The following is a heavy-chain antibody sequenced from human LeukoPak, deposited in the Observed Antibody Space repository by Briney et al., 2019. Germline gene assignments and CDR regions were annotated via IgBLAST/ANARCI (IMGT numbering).Heavy chain of an antibody. CDR1: RCTFSSYW. J-gene: IGHJ4*02. V-gene: IGHV3-7*01. Sequence: GGSLRLFCAASRCTFSSYWMSRVRQAPGKGLEWVANIKQDGSEKYYVDSVKGRFTISRDNAKNSLYLQMNSLRAEDTAVYYCARRPKTGKNFDYWGQGTLVTVSS. CDR3: ARRPKTGKNFDY. D-gene: IGHD7-27*01. CDR2: IKQDGSEK.